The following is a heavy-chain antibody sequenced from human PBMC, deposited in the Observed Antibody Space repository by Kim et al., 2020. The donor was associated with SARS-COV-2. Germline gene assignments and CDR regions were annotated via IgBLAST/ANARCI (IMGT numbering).Heavy chain of an antibody. J-gene: IGHJ4*02. CDR3: ARTYPDYEIMTGYYYFDY. CDR1: GGSISGYY. Sequence: SETLSLTCTVSGGSISGYYWSWIRQPPGKGLEWIGYIYYSGSTNYNPSLKSRVTISVDTSKNQFSLKLSSVTAVDTAVYYCARTYPDYEIMTGYYYFDYWGQGTLVTVSS. CDR2: IYYSGST. V-gene: IGHV4-59*13. D-gene: IGHD3-9*01.